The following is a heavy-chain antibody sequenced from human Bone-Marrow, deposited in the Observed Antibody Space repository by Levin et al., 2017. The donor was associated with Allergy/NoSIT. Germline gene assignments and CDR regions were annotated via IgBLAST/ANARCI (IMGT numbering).Heavy chain of an antibody. CDR3: ARSIFDTSGHYDLSFEH. CDR2: IYYSGST. V-gene: IGHV4-30-4*01. D-gene: IGHD3-3*01. Sequence: SETLSLTCTVSGGSVNSGDYYWTWIRQPPRKGLEWIGYIYYSGSTHYNPSLQSRVIISIDTSKNQFSLKLSSVTAADTAVHYCARSIFDTSGHYDLSFEHWGRGTVATVSS. CDR1: GGSVNSGDYY. J-gene: IGHJ4*02.